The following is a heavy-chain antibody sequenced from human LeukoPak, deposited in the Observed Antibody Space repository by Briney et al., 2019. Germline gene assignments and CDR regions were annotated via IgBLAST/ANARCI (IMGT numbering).Heavy chain of an antibody. V-gene: IGHV5-51*01. CDR2: IYPGDSDT. CDR1: GYSFTSYW. CDR3: ARLNAGVSYYYYGMDV. Sequence: GESLKISCKGSGYSFTSYWIGWVRQMPGKGLEWMGIIYPGDSDTRYSPSFQGQVTISADKSISTAYLQWSSLKASDTAMYYCARLNAGVSYYYYGMDVWGQGTLVTVSS. D-gene: IGHD2-2*01. J-gene: IGHJ6*02.